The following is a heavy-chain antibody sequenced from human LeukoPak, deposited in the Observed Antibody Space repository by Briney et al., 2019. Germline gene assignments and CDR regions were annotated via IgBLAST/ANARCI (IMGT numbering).Heavy chain of an antibody. Sequence: SETLSLTCTVSGGSISGYYWSWIRQPPGKGLEWIGEINHSGSTNYNPSLKSRVTISVDTSKNQFSLKLSSVTAADTAVYYCARGDPTSFLDPWGQGTLVTVSS. CDR2: INHSGST. CDR1: GGSISGYY. J-gene: IGHJ5*02. V-gene: IGHV4-34*01. CDR3: ARGDPTSFLDP.